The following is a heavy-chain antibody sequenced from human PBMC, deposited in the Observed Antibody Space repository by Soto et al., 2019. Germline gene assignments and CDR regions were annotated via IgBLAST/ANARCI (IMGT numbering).Heavy chain of an antibody. CDR1: GFTFSSYD. CDR2: IGTAGDT. Sequence: PGGSLRLSCAASGFTFSSYDMHWVRQATGKGLEWVSAIGTAGDTYYPGSVKGRFTISRENAKNSLYLQMNSLGAGDTAVYYCARNRPHSPYYGMDVWGQGTTVTVS. J-gene: IGHJ6*02. V-gene: IGHV3-13*01. D-gene: IGHD2-21*01. CDR3: ARNRPHSPYYGMDV.